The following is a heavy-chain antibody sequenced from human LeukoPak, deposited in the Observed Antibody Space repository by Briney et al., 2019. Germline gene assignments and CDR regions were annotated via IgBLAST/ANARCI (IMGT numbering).Heavy chain of an antibody. V-gene: IGHV3-23*01. J-gene: IGHJ4*02. CDR1: GFTFSSYS. CDR3: AKGRTYYFDY. CDR2: ISGSGGST. Sequence: GGSLRLSCAASGFTFSSYSMNWVRQAPGKGLEWVSAISGSGGSTYYADSVKGRFTISRDNSKNTLYLQMNSLRAEDTAVYYCAKGRTYYFDYWGQGTLVTVSS.